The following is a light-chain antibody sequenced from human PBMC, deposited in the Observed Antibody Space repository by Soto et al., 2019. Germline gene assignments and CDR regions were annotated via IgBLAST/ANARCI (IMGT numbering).Light chain of an antibody. J-gene: IGLJ1*01. Sequence: QSVLTQPPSVSGAPGQRVTISCTGSSSNIGAGYDVHWYQQLPGTAPKLLIYGNSNRPSGVPDRFSGSKSGTSASLAITGLEAEDEAYYYCQSYASSLRGYVFGTGTKLTVL. V-gene: IGLV1-40*01. CDR3: QSYASSLRGYV. CDR2: GNS. CDR1: SSNIGAGYD.